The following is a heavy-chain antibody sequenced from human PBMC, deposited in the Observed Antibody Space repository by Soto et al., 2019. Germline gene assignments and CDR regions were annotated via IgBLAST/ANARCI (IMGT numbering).Heavy chain of an antibody. J-gene: IGHJ6*02. V-gene: IGHV3-23*01. D-gene: IGHD3-3*01. Sequence: EVQLLESGGGLVQPGGSLRLSCAASGFTFSSYAMSWVRQAPGKGLEWVSAISGSGGSTYYADSVKGRFTISRDNSKNTLYLQMHSLRAEDTAVYYCAKDGDDFWSGMYYYYGMDVWGQGTTVTVSS. CDR3: AKDGDDFWSGMYYYYGMDV. CDR2: ISGSGGST. CDR1: GFTFSSYA.